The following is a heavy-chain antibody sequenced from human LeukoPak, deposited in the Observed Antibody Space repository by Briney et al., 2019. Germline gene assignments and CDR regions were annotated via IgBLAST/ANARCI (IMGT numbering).Heavy chain of an antibody. CDR3: AKWRGYSSSSEFDS. CDR2: ISGSGGST. J-gene: IGHJ4*02. V-gene: IGHV3-23*01. Sequence: GGSLRLSCAASGFTFSSYGMSWVRQAPGKGLEWVSAISGSGGSTYYADSVKGRFTISRDNSKNTLFLQMKSLRAEDTAVYYCAKWRGYSSSSEFDSRGQGTLFTVSS. D-gene: IGHD6-13*01. CDR1: GFTFSSYG.